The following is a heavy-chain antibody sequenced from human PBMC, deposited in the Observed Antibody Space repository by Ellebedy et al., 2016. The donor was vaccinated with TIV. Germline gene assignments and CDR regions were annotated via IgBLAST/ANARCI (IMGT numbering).Heavy chain of an antibody. CDR1: GDSVSRYY. Sequence: SETLSLXXSVSGDSVSRYYWSWIRQPPGKGLEWIGYIYYSGITDYNPSLKSRVTMPVDTSKNQISLKLTSVTAADTAVYYCARNSPREYALEIWGQGTLVTVSS. CDR3: ARNSPREYALEI. CDR2: IYYSGIT. J-gene: IGHJ3*02. V-gene: IGHV4-59*02.